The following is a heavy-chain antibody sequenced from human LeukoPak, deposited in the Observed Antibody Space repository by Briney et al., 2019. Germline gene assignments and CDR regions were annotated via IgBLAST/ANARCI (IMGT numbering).Heavy chain of an antibody. CDR1: GASITSYY. D-gene: IGHD3-10*01. J-gene: IGHJ4*02. CDR3: ARSDSYYYGSGSYEFDY. V-gene: IGHV4-59*08. CDR2: IYYSGST. Sequence: PSETLSLTCTVSGASITSYYWSWIRQPPGKGLEWIGYIYYSGSTNYNPSLKSRVTISVDTSKNQFSLKLSSVTAADTAVYYCARSDSYYYGSGSYEFDYWGQGTLVTVSS.